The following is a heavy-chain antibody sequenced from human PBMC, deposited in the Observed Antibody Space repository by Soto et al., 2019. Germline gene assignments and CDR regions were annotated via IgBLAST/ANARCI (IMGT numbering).Heavy chain of an antibody. J-gene: IGHJ6*02. D-gene: IGHD3-22*01. Sequence: ASVKVSCKASGGTFSSYAISWVRQAPGQGLEWMGWITAYNGKTNYAQNLQGRVIMTTDTSTSTAYMELRSLRSDDTAVYYCARSMYYFDSSGYSYHYYGMDVWGQGTTVTVSS. V-gene: IGHV1-18*01. CDR3: ARSMYYFDSSGYSYHYYGMDV. CDR1: GGTFSSYA. CDR2: ITAYNGKT.